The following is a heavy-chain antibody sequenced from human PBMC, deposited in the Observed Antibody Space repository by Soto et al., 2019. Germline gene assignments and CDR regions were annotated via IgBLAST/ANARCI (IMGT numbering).Heavy chain of an antibody. CDR1: GFTFSNYA. V-gene: IGHV3-23*01. CDR2: ISSSGGTA. D-gene: IGHD3-10*01. Sequence: EVQLLESGGGLVQPGGSLRLSCAASGFTFSNYAMTWVRQGPGKGLEWVSHISSSGGTASYAASVKGRFTISRDNSKNTLDLQMNSLRAADTATYYCAKGAYGSGSYDCWGQGTLVTVSS. J-gene: IGHJ4*02. CDR3: AKGAYGSGSYDC.